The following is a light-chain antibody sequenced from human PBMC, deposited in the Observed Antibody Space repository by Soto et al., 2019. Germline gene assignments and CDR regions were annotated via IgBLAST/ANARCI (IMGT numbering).Light chain of an antibody. J-gene: IGKJ1*01. Sequence: IVWTHSPATLSWSPGERATLSVRASQSVSSYLAWYQQKPGQAPRLLIYDASKRATGIPARFSGSGFGTDYTLTISSLEPEDFAVYYCQQRSKWRTFGQGTKVDIK. CDR3: QQRSKWRT. CDR1: QSVSSY. V-gene: IGKV3-11*01. CDR2: DAS.